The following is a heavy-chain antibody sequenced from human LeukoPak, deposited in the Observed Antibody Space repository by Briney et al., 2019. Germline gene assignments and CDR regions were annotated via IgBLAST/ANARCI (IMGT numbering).Heavy chain of an antibody. V-gene: IGHV4-34*01. D-gene: IGHD2-2*01. CDR1: GGSFSGYY. J-gene: IGHJ2*01. CDR2: INHSGST. Sequence: SETLSLTCAVYGGSFSGYYWSWIRQPPGKGLEWIGEINHSGSTNYNPSLKSRVTISVDTSKNQFSLKLGSVTAADTAVYYCARGSGVVPAAIRRVWYFDLWGRGTLVTVSS. CDR3: ARGSGVVPAAIRRVWYFDL.